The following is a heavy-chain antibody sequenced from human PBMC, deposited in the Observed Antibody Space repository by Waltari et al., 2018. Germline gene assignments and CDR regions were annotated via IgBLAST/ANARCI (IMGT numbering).Heavy chain of an antibody. Sequence: QVQLVQSGAEVKKPGASVKVSCKASGYTFTGYYMPWVRQAPGQGLEWMGWINPNSGGTNYAQKFQGRVTMTRDTSISTAYMELSRLRSDDTAVYYCARDRPLLYYDFWSGYSYWGQGTLVTVSS. CDR1: GYTFTGYY. V-gene: IGHV1-2*02. D-gene: IGHD3-3*01. CDR2: INPNSGGT. J-gene: IGHJ4*02. CDR3: ARDRPLLYYDFWSGYSY.